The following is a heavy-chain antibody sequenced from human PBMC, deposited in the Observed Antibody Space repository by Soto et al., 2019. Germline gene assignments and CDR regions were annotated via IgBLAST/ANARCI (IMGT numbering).Heavy chain of an antibody. D-gene: IGHD3-16*02. CDR2: ISAYNGHT. J-gene: IGHJ4*02. Sequence: GASVKVSCKASGYTFTPFGISWLRQAPGQGLEWMGWISAYNGHTNYAQKFQGRVTMTTDTSTSTAYMELRSLRSDDTAVYYCARAGGSNPWDYWGQGTLVTVSS. V-gene: IGHV1-18*01. CDR1: GYTFTPFG. CDR3: ARAGGSNPWDY.